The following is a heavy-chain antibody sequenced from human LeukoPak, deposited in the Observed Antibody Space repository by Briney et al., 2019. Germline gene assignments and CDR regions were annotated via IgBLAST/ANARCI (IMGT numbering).Heavy chain of an antibody. J-gene: IGHJ6*03. CDR2: ISCSGGST. Sequence: GGSLRLSFAASGFTFSSYAMSWVRPAPGKGLEWVSAISCSGGSTYYPDSVKGRFTISRDNSKNTLYLQMNSLRAEDTAVYYCAKVAGSGSYSFYYYMDAWGKGTTVTVSS. V-gene: IGHV3-23*01. D-gene: IGHD3-10*01. CDR3: AKVAGSGSYSFYYYMDA. CDR1: GFTFSSYA.